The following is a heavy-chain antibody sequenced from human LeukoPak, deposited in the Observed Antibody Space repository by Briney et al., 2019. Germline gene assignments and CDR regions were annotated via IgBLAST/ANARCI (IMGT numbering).Heavy chain of an antibody. Sequence: PGGSLRLSCAASGFSFSTYWMYWVRQAPGKGLVWVSRINSDGSDTSYADSVKGRFTISRDNAKNTLFLQMNSLRGEDTAVYYCARSGGMDVWGQGTTVTVSS. V-gene: IGHV3-74*01. CDR1: GFSFSTYW. CDR2: INSDGSDT. CDR3: ARSGGMDV. J-gene: IGHJ6*02.